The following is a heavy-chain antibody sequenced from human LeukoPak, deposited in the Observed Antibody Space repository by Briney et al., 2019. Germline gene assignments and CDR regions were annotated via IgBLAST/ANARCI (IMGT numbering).Heavy chain of an antibody. V-gene: IGHV3-7*01. CDR3: ARMLQTYYYGSGSRGNWFDP. CDR2: IKQDGSEK. CDR1: GFTFSSYS. D-gene: IGHD3-10*01. J-gene: IGHJ5*02. Sequence: PGGSLRLSCAASGFTFSSYSMNWVRQAPGKGLEWVANIKQDGSEKYYVDSVKGRFTISRDNAKNSLYLQMNSLRAEDTAVYYCARMLQTYYYGSGSRGNWFDPWGQGTLVTVSS.